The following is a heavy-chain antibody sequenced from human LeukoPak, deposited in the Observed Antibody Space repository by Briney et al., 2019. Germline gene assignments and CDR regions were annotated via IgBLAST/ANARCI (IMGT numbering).Heavy chain of an antibody. CDR2: INAGNGNT. V-gene: IGHV1-3*01. Sequence: ASVKVSCKASGYTFTSYAMHWVRQPPGQRLEWMGGINAGNGNTKYSQKFQGRVTITRDTSASTAYMELSSLRSEDTAVYYCARDPEGELEPYFDYWGQGTLVTVSS. CDR3: ARDPEGELEPYFDY. J-gene: IGHJ4*02. D-gene: IGHD1-1*01. CDR1: GYTFTSYA.